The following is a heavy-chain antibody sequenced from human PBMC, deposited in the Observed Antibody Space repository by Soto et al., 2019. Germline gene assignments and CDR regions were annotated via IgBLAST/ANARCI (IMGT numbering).Heavy chain of an antibody. CDR3: ARYAERGYSGYDYNY. CDR2: ISGSGGST. V-gene: IGHV3-23*01. J-gene: IGHJ4*02. CDR1: GFTFSSYA. D-gene: IGHD5-12*01. Sequence: PGGSLRLSCAASGFTFSSYAMSWVRQAPGKGLEWVSAISGSGGSTYYADSVKGRFTISRDNSKNTLYLQMNSLRAEDTAVYYCARYAERGYSGYDYNYWGQGTLVTVSS.